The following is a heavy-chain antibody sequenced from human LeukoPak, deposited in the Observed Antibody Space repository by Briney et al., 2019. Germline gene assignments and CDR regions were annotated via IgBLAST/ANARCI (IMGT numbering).Heavy chain of an antibody. D-gene: IGHD5-24*01. Sequence: SQTLSLTCAVSGDSINSGGYCWSWIRLPPGKGLEWIGYIYHSGTAYYNPSLKSRVTISIDTSKNQFSLRLSSVTAADTALYYCARVTDGYNFYAFDTWGQGTMVTVSS. J-gene: IGHJ3*02. V-gene: IGHV4-30-2*01. CDR1: GDSINSGGYC. CDR2: IYHSGTA. CDR3: ARVTDGYNFYAFDT.